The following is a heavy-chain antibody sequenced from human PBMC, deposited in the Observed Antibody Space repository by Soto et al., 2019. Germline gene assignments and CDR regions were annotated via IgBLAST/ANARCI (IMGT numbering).Heavy chain of an antibody. V-gene: IGHV1-18*04. J-gene: IGHJ6*02. D-gene: IGHD3-10*01. CDR1: GYTFTSYG. CDR2: INAGNGNT. Sequence: QVQLVQSGAEVKKPGASVKVSCKASGYTFTSYGISWVRQAPGQGLEWMGWINAGNGNTKYSQKFQGRVTITRDTSASTAYMELSSLRSEDTAVYYCARGSGSYPYGMDVWGQGTTVTVSS. CDR3: ARGSGSYPYGMDV.